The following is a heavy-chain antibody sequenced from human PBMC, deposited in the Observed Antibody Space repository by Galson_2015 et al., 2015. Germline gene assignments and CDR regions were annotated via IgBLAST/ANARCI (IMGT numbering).Heavy chain of an antibody. Sequence: SLRLSCAASGFTFSSYTMNWVRQAPGKGLEWLSYISSGSSTIYYADSMKGRFTISRDNAKNSLYLQMNSLRAEDTAVYYCARGRLDYWGQGTLVTASS. CDR3: ARGRLDY. J-gene: IGHJ4*02. CDR1: GFTFSSYT. CDR2: ISSGSSTI. V-gene: IGHV3-48*01.